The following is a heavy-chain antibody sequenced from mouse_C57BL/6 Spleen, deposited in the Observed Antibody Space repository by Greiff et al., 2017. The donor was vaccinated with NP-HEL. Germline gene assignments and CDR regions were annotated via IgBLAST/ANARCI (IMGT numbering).Heavy chain of an antibody. CDR1: GYTFTDYN. D-gene: IGHD2-4*01. J-gene: IGHJ3*01. V-gene: IGHV1-18*01. CDR2: INPNNGGT. CDR3: ARDDYGFAY. Sequence: EVKLQESGPELVKPGASVKIPCKASGYTFTDYNMDWVKQSHGKSLEWIGDINPNNGGTIYNQKFKGKATLTVDKSSSTAYMELRSLTSEDTAVYYCARDDYGFAYWGQGTLVTVSA.